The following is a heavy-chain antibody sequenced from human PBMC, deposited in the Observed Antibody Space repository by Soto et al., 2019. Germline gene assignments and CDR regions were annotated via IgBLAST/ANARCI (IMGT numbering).Heavy chain of an antibody. D-gene: IGHD5-12*01. Sequence: EVHLVESGGGLVKPGGSLRLSCAASAFTFSTYSMYWVRQAPGKGLEWVSSISSSSSSIYYADSLRGRFTNSRDNAKNSLYLQMNSLRAEDTDMYYCAKDNGYDAATLDYWGQGTLVTVSS. CDR2: ISSSSSSI. V-gene: IGHV3-21*01. CDR3: AKDNGYDAATLDY. J-gene: IGHJ4*02. CDR1: AFTFSTYS.